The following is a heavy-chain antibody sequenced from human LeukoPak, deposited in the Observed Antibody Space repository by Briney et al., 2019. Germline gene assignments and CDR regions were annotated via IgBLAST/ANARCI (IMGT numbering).Heavy chain of an antibody. CDR1: GFTFSSYT. J-gene: IGHJ4*02. Sequence: GRSLRLSCTASGFTFSSYTMTWVRQAPGKGLEWVSVISDSGGRTYYADSVKGRFTISRDNSKNTLHLQMNSLRAEDTAVYYCAKDLRPDILTGYQPNYYFDYWGQGTLVTVSS. CDR3: AKDLRPDILTGYQPNYYFDY. CDR2: ISDSGGRT. D-gene: IGHD3-9*01. V-gene: IGHV3-23*01.